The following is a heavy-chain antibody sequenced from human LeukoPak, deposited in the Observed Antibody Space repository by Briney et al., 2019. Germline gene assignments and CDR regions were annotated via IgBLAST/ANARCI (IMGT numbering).Heavy chain of an antibody. V-gene: IGHV1-2*02. Sequence: ASVTVSFTASGNTFIYYYIHWVRQAPGQGLEWMGWISPNSGGTNYAQRFQSRVTMTRDTSISTAYMELSRLRSDDTAVYYCARASYCGGACYYYFDYWGQGTLVTV. CDR2: ISPNSGGT. CDR3: ARASYCGGACYYYFDY. J-gene: IGHJ4*02. CDR1: GNTFIYYY. D-gene: IGHD2-21*02.